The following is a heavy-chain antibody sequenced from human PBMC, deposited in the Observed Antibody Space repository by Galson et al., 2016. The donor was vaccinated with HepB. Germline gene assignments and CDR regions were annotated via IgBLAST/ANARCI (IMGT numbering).Heavy chain of an antibody. CDR1: GFTFSNYS. D-gene: IGHD1-26*01. V-gene: IGHV3-48*02. Sequence: SLRLSCAASGFTFSNYSMHWVRQAPGKGLEWVSTICSSSSNIYYADSVKGRFTISRDNSKNILYLQMNSLRDEDTAVYSCARDRREGAPDYWGQGTLVTFSP. CDR2: ICSSSSNI. CDR3: ARDRREGAPDY. J-gene: IGHJ4*02.